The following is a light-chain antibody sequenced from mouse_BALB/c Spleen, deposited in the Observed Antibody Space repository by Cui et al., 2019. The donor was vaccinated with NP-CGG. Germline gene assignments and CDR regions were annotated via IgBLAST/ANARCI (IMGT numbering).Light chain of an antibody. CDR1: TGAVTTSNY. J-gene: IGLJ1*01. Sequence: AVLIQEFALPTSPGETVKLTCRSSTGAVTTSNYANWVQEKPDHLFTGLIGGTNNRAPGVPARFSGSLIGDKAALTITGAQTEDEAIYFCALWYSNHWVFGGGTKLTVL. V-gene: IGLV1*01. CDR3: ALWYSNHWV. CDR2: GTN.